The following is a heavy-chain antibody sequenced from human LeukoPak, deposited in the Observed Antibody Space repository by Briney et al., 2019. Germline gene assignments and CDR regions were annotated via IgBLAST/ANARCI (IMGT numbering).Heavy chain of an antibody. CDR2: ISSTSSNI. CDR3: ARGNTAMVTL. Sequence: PGGSLRLSCAASGFTFSSYSMNWVRQAPGKGLEWVSSISSTSSNIYYADSLKGRFTISRDNAKNSLYLQMNSLRAEDTAVYYCARGNTAMVTLWGQGTLVTVPS. CDR1: GFTFSSYS. D-gene: IGHD5-18*01. V-gene: IGHV3-21*01. J-gene: IGHJ4*02.